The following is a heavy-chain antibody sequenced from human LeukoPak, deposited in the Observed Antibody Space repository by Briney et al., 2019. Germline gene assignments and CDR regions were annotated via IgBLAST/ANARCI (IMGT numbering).Heavy chain of an antibody. Sequence: GGSLRLSCAASGFTFSSFVMNWVRQAPGKGQQWVSSISGSAGSTNYADSVKGRLTISRDNSKNTLYLQMNSLRAEDTAVYYCAKDLNGLHAIDYWGQGTLVTVSS. V-gene: IGHV3-23*01. CDR1: GFTFSSFV. D-gene: IGHD2-8*01. CDR2: ISGSAGST. CDR3: AKDLNGLHAIDY. J-gene: IGHJ4*02.